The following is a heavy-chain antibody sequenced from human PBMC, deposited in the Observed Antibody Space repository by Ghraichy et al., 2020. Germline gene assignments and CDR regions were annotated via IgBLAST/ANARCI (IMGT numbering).Heavy chain of an antibody. CDR3: ASAPAMCSGSKFYAGAVDY. V-gene: IGHV3-53*01. J-gene: IGHJ4*02. D-gene: IGHD2-2*01. Sequence: GESLNISCVASGFTVSSNYMSWVRQAPGKGLEWVSVIYSGGNTYYADSVKGRFTISRDNSKNTLHLQMNSLRAEDTAVYFCASAPAMCSGSKFYAGAVDYWGQGTLVTVSS. CDR2: IYSGGNT. CDR1: GFTVSSNY.